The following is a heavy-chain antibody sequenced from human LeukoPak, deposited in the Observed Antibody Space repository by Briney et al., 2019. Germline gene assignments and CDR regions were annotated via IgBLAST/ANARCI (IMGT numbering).Heavy chain of an antibody. V-gene: IGHV4-34*01. CDR1: GGSFSGYY. CDR3: GRLRGVYSGYDSV. Sequence: PSETLSLTCAVYGGSFSGYYWSGIRQPPGKGLEWIGEINHSGSTNYNPSLKSRVTISVDTSKNQFSLKLNSVTAADTAVYYCGRLRGVYSGYDSVWGKGTTVTVSS. D-gene: IGHD5-12*01. CDR2: INHSGST. J-gene: IGHJ6*04.